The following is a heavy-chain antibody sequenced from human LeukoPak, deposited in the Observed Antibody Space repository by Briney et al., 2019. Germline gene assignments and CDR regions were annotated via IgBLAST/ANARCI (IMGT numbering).Heavy chain of an antibody. CDR2: IIPIFGTA. Sequence: SVKVSCKASGGTFSSYAISWVRQAPGQGLEWMGRIIPIFGTANYAQKFQGRVTITTDESTSTAYMELSSLRSEDTAVYYCARDTYSSSRYVPNYFDYWGQGTLVTVSS. V-gene: IGHV1-69*05. D-gene: IGHD6-13*01. CDR1: GGTFSSYA. CDR3: ARDTYSSSRYVPNYFDY. J-gene: IGHJ4*02.